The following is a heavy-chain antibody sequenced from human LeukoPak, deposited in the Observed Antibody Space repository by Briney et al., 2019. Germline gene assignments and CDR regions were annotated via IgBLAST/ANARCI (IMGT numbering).Heavy chain of an antibody. Sequence: PGASLILSCAASEFTFSYYYMTWIRQPAGGGLELVSFIRGSGDTIYYADTVKGRFTISRDNAKNALYLQMNSLRAEDSAMYYCARRTYYNCWSGYPTSYYYYYYMDVWGKGTTVTVSS. V-gene: IGHV3-11*01. CDR1: EFTFSYYY. J-gene: IGHJ6*03. CDR2: IRGSGDTI. D-gene: IGHD3-3*01. CDR3: ARRTYYNCWSGYPTSYYYYYYMDV.